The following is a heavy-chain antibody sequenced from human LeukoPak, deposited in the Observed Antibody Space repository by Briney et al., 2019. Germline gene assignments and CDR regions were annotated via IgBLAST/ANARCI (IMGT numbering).Heavy chain of an antibody. Sequence: SETLSLTCAVYGGSFSGFHWNWIRQPPGKGLEWIGDINHSGSTHYNPSLTSRVTISVDPSKNQFSLNLTSVTAADTAVYYCASGIVGADVAFDIWGQGTMVTVSS. CDR2: INHSGST. J-gene: IGHJ3*02. V-gene: IGHV4-34*01. CDR1: GGSFSGFH. CDR3: ASGIVGADVAFDI. D-gene: IGHD1-26*01.